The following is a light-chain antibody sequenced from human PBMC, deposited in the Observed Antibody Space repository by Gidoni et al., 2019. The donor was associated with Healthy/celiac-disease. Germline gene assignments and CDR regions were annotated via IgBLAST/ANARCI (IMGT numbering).Light chain of an antibody. V-gene: IGKV3-15*01. CDR2: GAS. CDR3: QQYNNWPPWT. Sequence: EIVMTHSPATLSVSPGERATLSCRASQSVSSNLAWYQQTPGQAPRLLIYGASTRATGIPARFSGSGSGTEFTLTISSLQSEDFAVYYCQQYNNWPPWTFGQGTKVEIK. J-gene: IGKJ1*01. CDR1: QSVSSN.